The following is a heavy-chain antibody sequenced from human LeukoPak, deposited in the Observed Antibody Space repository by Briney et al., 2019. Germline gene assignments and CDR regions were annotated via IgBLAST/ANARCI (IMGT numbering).Heavy chain of an antibody. D-gene: IGHD3-3*01. Sequence: SETQSLTCAVSGYSISSGYYWGWIRQPPGKGLEWIGSIYHSGSTYYNPSLKSRVTISVDTSKNQFSLKLSSVTAADTAVYYCARDSSYYDFWSGSPNDYWGQGTLVTVSS. CDR2: IYHSGST. CDR1: GYSISSGYY. CDR3: ARDSSYYDFWSGSPNDY. V-gene: IGHV4-38-2*02. J-gene: IGHJ4*02.